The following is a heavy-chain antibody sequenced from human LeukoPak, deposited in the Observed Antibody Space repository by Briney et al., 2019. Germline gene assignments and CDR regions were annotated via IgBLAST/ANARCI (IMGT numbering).Heavy chain of an antibody. Sequence: GASVKVSCKASGYTFTGYYMHWVQQSPGQGLEWMGWINPNSGGTNYAQKFQGRVTMTRDTSISTAYIELSRLRSDDTAVYYCARAIITSQNIWGQGTLVTVSS. J-gene: IGHJ4*02. CDR3: ARAIITSQNI. V-gene: IGHV1-2*02. D-gene: IGHD1-14*01. CDR1: GYTFTGYY. CDR2: INPNSGGT.